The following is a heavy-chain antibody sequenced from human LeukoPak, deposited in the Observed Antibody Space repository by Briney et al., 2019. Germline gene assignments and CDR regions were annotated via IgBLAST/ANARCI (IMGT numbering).Heavy chain of an antibody. Sequence: PSETLSLTCAAYGGSFSGYYWSWIRQPPGKGLEWIGEINHSGSTNYNPSLKSRVTISVDTSKNQFSLKLSSVTAADTAVYYCASGYQLLRHWFDRWGQGTLVTVSS. CDR1: GGSFSGYY. V-gene: IGHV4-34*01. D-gene: IGHD2-2*01. J-gene: IGHJ5*02. CDR3: ASGYQLLRHWFDR. CDR2: INHSGST.